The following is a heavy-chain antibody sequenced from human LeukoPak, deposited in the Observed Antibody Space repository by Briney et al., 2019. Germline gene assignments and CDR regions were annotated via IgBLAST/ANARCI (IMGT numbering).Heavy chain of an antibody. D-gene: IGHD3-16*01. V-gene: IGHV3-21*01. CDR3: ARDSTLTLTETNFDY. Sequence: PGGSLRLSCAASGFTFSSYSMNWVRQAPGKGLEWVSSISSSSSYIYYADSVKGRFTISRDNAKNSLYLQMNSLRAEDTAVYYCARDSTLTLTETNFDYWGQGTLVTVSS. CDR1: GFTFSSYS. CDR2: ISSSSSYI. J-gene: IGHJ4*02.